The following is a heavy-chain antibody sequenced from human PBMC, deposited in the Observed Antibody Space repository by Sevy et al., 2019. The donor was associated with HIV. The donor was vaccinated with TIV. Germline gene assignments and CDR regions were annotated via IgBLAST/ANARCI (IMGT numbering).Heavy chain of an antibody. D-gene: IGHD3-22*01. V-gene: IGHV3-53*01. CDR3: ARWSVYYYDSSGYYTTGHAFDI. Sequence: GGSLRLSCAASGFSVSNSYMSWVRQAPGKGLQWVSVIYSGDSTYYTESVKGGFTISRDNSKNTLYLQMNSLRAEDTAVYYCARWSVYYYDSSGYYTTGHAFDIWGQGTMVTVSS. CDR2: IYSGDST. CDR1: GFSVSNSY. J-gene: IGHJ3*02.